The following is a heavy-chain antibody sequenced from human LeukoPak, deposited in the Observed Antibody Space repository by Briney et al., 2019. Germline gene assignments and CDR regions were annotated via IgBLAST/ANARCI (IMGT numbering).Heavy chain of an antibody. CDR1: GFTFSNYG. D-gene: IGHD2/OR15-2a*01. CDR3: ARDQALYFSYGDF. Sequence: GRSLRLSCAASGFTFSNYGMHWVRQAPGKGLEWLAAIFYDGSKKYYADTVKGQFTISRDNSKNTLYLQVDSLTAEDTAVYYCARDQALYFSYGDFWGQGTLVTVSS. J-gene: IGHJ4*02. CDR2: IFYDGSKK. V-gene: IGHV3-33*01.